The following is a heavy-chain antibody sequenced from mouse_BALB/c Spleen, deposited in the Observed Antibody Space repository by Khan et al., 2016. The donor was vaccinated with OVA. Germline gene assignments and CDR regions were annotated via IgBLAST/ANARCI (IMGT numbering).Heavy chain of an antibody. CDR1: GYTFTSYW. V-gene: IGHV1S41*01. CDR2: NGNVISNT. Sequence: DLVKPGTSVKLSCKASGYTFTSYWTNRIKQRPGQGLEGIGRNGNVISNTYNNEMFKGMAVLTADTSSSRAYIQLSSLSSEDSAVYVGAREKYYGRSNYAMDYWGQGTSGTDSS. J-gene: IGHJ4*01. D-gene: IGHD1-1*01. CDR3: AREKYYGRSNYAMDY.